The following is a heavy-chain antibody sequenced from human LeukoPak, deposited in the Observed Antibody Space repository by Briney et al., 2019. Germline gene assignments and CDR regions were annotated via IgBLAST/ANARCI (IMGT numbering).Heavy chain of an antibody. Sequence: GGSLRLSCAASGFPFNSFWMHWVRQAPGKGLVWVSDMNEYSTTIRYADSVKGRFTITRDNAKSILYLQMNNLRAEDTAMYFCSRGGVNPVDHWGQGTLVTVSS. CDR3: SRGGVNPVDH. V-gene: IGHV3-74*01. CDR2: MNEYSTTI. J-gene: IGHJ4*02. D-gene: IGHD1-14*01. CDR1: GFPFNSFW.